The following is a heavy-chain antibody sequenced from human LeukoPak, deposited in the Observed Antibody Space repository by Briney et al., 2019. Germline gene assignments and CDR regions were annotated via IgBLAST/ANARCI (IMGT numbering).Heavy chain of an antibody. J-gene: IGHJ4*02. CDR1: GFTFSSYE. CDR2: IVGSGGST. CDR3: SKWGDYDVLTGYYDSDF. D-gene: IGHD3-9*01. Sequence: PGGSLRLSCAASGFTFSSYEMNWVRQAPGKGLEWVSAIVGSGGSTYYADSVKGRFTISRDNSKNTLFLQMNSLRVEDTALYYCSKWGDYDVLTGYYDSDFWGQGTLVTVSS. V-gene: IGHV3-23*01.